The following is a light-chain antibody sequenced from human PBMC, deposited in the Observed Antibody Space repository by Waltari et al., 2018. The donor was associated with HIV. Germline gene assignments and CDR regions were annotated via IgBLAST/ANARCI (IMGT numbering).Light chain of an antibody. V-gene: IGLV3-21*02. CDR2: DDI. CDR1: NIGSKS. Sequence: SYVPTQPPSVSVAPGQTARITCGGNNIGSKSVHWYQQKSGQAPVLVIYDDIGRPSGIPERFSGSNSGNTATLTISRVEAGDEADYYCQVWDSSSDHLFGGGTKVTVL. J-gene: IGLJ2*01. CDR3: QVWDSSSDHL.